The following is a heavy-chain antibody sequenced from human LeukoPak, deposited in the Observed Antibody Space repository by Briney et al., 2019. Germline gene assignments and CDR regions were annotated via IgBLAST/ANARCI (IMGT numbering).Heavy chain of an antibody. CDR3: ARETGPLQPFIDY. CDR1: GFTVSSSY. D-gene: IGHD1-14*01. J-gene: IGHJ4*02. V-gene: IGHV3-33*08. CDR2: IWYDGSNK. Sequence: GGSLRLSCAASGFTVSSSYMNWVRQAPGKGLEWVAVIWYDGSNKYYADSVKGRFTISRDNSKNTLYLQMNSLRAEDTAVYYCARETGPLQPFIDYWGQGTLVTVSS.